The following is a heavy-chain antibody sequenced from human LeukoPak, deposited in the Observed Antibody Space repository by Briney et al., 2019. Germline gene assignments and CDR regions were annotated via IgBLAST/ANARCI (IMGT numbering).Heavy chain of an antibody. CDR3: ARDRYYGSGSYSVPNYYYGMDV. J-gene: IGHJ6*02. D-gene: IGHD3-10*01. CDR1: GGSFSGYY. Sequence: SETLSLTCAVSGGSFSGYYWTWIRQPPGKGLEWIGEINHSGRTNYNPSLKSRVIISVDTSKDQFSLKLSFVTAADTAVYYCARDRYYGSGSYSVPNYYYGMDVWGQGTTVTVSS. V-gene: IGHV4-34*01. CDR2: INHSGRT.